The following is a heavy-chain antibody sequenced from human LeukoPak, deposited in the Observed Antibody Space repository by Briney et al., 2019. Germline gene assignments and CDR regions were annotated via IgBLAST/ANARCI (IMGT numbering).Heavy chain of an antibody. CDR1: GGSISSGGYY. Sequence: SETLSLTCTVSGGSISSGGYYWSWIRQHPGKGLEWIGYIYYSGSTYYNPSLKSRVTISVDTSKNQFSLKLSSVTAADTAVYYCARGQPGLLWFGEGYNWFDPWGQGTLVTVSS. CDR2: IYYSGST. V-gene: IGHV4-31*03. J-gene: IGHJ5*02. CDR3: ARGQPGLLWFGEGYNWFDP. D-gene: IGHD3-10*01.